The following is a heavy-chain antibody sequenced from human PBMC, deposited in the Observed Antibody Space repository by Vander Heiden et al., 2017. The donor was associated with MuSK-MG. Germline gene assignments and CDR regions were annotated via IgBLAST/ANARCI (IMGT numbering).Heavy chain of an antibody. J-gene: IGHJ4*01. CDR3: TTDKGHYYDSSRH. CDR2: IKSKTDGGTT. CDR1: GFTFSNAW. D-gene: IGHD3-22*01. V-gene: IGHV3-15*01. Sequence: EVQLVESGGGSVKPGGSLRLSCAAPGFTFSNAWMSWVRQAPGKGLEWVGRIKSKTDGGTTDYAAPVKGRFTISRDDSKNTLYLQMNRVKTEDTAVYYCTTDKGHYYDSSRHWGHGTLVTVSS.